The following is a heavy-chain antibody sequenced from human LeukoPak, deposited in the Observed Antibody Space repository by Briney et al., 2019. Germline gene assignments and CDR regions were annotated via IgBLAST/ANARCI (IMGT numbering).Heavy chain of an antibody. J-gene: IGHJ4*02. D-gene: IGHD6-13*01. Sequence: QTGGSLRLSCAASGFTFSSYAMSWVRQAPGKGLEWVSAISGSGGSTYYADSVKGRFTISRDNSKNTLYLQMNSLRAEDTAVYYCAKDLDSSSSWYQGPFDYWGQGTLVTVSS. CDR2: ISGSGGST. CDR1: GFTFSSYA. V-gene: IGHV3-23*01. CDR3: AKDLDSSSSWYQGPFDY.